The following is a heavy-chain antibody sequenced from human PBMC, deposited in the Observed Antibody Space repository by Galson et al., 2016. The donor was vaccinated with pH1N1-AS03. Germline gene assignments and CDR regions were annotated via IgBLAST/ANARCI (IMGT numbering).Heavy chain of an antibody. CDR3: ARGPVSYSNYWFPPPDY. V-gene: IGHV3-64*01. CDR2: ISGNGFST. Sequence: SLRLSCAASGFTFSSYAMFWVRQAPGKGLEYVSAISGNGFSTYYASSVKDRFTISRDNSKNTLFLQMSSLRPEDMAVYYCARGPVSYSNYWFPPPDYWGQGTLVTVSS. D-gene: IGHD6-13*01. J-gene: IGHJ4*02. CDR1: GFTFSSYA.